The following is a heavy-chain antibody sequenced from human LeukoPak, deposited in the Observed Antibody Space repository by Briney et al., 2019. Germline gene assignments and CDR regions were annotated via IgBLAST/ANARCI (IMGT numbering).Heavy chain of an antibody. Sequence: PSETLSLTCTVSGGSISSSSYYWSWIRQPAGKGLEWIGRIYTRGSTNYNPSLKSRVTMSVDTSKNQFSLKLSSVTAADTAVYYCAREERDGSVWYEGDYWGQGTLVTVSS. CDR2: IYTRGST. CDR3: AREERDGSVWYEGDY. V-gene: IGHV4-61*02. CDR1: GGSISSSSYY. D-gene: IGHD6-19*01. J-gene: IGHJ4*02.